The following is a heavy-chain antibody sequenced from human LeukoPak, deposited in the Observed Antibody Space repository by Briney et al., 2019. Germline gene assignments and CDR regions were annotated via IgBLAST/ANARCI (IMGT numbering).Heavy chain of an antibody. V-gene: IGHV5-51*01. CDR3: ASSPAPRPGLFYY. D-gene: IGHD2-2*01. J-gene: IGHJ4*02. CDR2: IYPGDSDT. Sequence: GESLKISWKGSGYSFTSYWIGWVGQMPGKGLEWMGIIYPGDSDTRYSPSFQGQVTISADKSISTAHLQWSSLKAPHTAMYYCASSPAPRPGLFYYWGQGTLVTVSS. CDR1: GYSFTSYW.